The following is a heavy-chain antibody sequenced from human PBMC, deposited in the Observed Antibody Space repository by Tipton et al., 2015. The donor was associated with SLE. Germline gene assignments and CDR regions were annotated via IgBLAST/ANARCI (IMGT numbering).Heavy chain of an antibody. CDR3: AKDISRGNNYYKDFDS. J-gene: IGHJ4*02. D-gene: IGHD3-10*01. CDR1: GFTISDNN. Sequence: QLVQSGGGLVQPGGSLRLSCAASGFTISDNNMNWIRQAPGKGLEWVSVLYRSGSTYYTDSVKGRFTISRDDSKNTLYLQMNSLTAEDTAVYFCAKDISRGNNYYKDFDSWGQGTLVTVSS. CDR2: LYRSGST. V-gene: IGHV3-53*04.